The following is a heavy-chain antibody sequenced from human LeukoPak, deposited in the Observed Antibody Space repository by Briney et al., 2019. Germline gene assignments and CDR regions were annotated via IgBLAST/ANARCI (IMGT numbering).Heavy chain of an antibody. Sequence: GGSLRLSCAASGFSFRNYWMGWVRQAPGKGLEWVANTKPDGSAEYYADSVRGRFTASRDNANNLLYLQMNRLRAEDTAVYYCARDGGLHANFDYWGQGTPLTVSS. V-gene: IGHV3-7*01. CDR3: ARDGGLHANFDY. D-gene: IGHD2-15*01. CDR2: TKPDGSAE. CDR1: GFSFRNYW. J-gene: IGHJ4*02.